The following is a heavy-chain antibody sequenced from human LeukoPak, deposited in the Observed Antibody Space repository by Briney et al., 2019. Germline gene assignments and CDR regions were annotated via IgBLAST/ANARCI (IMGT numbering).Heavy chain of an antibody. D-gene: IGHD6-19*01. CDR3: ARVRSGWSPLDY. J-gene: IGHJ4*02. V-gene: IGHV4-59*01. CDR2: IYYSGST. CDR1: GGSISSYY. Sequence: SETLSLTCTVSGGSISSYYWSWIRQPPGKGLEWIGCIYYSGSTNYNPSLKSRVTISVDTSKNQFSLKLSSVTAADTAVYYCARVRSGWSPLDYWGQGTLVTVSS.